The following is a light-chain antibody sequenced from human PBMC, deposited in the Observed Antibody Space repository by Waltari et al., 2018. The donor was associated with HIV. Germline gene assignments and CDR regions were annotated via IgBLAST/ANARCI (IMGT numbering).Light chain of an antibody. J-gene: IGKJ1*01. CDR3: QQSYVSPPWT. CDR1: QRMTTY. Sequence: DIQVTQSHSSLSASVGDTVTITCRASQRMTTYLNWYQQKPGKAPRLLIYGASSLENGVPSRFSGSESATDFTLTITNLQPEDFATYYCQQSYVSPPWTFGQGTKVELK. V-gene: IGKV1-39*01. CDR2: GAS.